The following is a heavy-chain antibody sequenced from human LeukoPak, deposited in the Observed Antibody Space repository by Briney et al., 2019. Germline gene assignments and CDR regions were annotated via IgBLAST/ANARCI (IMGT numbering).Heavy chain of an antibody. J-gene: IGHJ6*02. CDR2: ISAYNGNT. CDR1: GYTFTSYD. CDR3: ARETGIASYYYYYGMDV. D-gene: IGHD1-14*01. Sequence: GASVKVSCKASGYTFTSYDISWVRQAPGQGLEWMGWISAYNGNTNYAQKLQGRVTMTTDTSTSTAYMELRSLRSDDTAVYYCARETGIASYYYYYGMDVWGQGTTVTVSS. V-gene: IGHV1-18*01.